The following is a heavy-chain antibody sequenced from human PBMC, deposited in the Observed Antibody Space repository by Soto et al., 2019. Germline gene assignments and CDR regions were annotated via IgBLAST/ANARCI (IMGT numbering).Heavy chain of an antibody. CDR2: IGSGSP. Sequence: EVQLLESGGGLVQPGGSLRLSCAASGFTFSGYAMSWVRQAPGKGLEWVSAIGSGSPFYADSVKGRFTIPRDNANSMLYLQVNSLRADDTAVYFCTQDLGSSWYHYNSFAPGGQGALVTVSS. D-gene: IGHD6-13*01. J-gene: IGHJ5*02. CDR1: GFTFSGYA. CDR3: TQDLGSSWYHYNSFAP. V-gene: IGHV3-23*01.